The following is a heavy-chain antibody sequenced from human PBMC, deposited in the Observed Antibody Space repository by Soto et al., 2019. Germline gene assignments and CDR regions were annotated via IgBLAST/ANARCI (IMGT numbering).Heavy chain of an antibody. V-gene: IGHV3-30-3*01. Sequence: GGSLRLSCAASGFTYSTYTMHWVRQAPGKGLEWVAVISYDGNNKFYADSVKGRFTISRDSTKQTLYLQMNSLRPDDTAMYYCARDGVSSTEYTWSSGTYFDYWGQGALVTVSS. CDR1: GFTYSTYT. CDR2: ISYDGNNK. J-gene: IGHJ4*02. D-gene: IGHD1-20*01. CDR3: ARDGVSSTEYTWSSGTYFDY.